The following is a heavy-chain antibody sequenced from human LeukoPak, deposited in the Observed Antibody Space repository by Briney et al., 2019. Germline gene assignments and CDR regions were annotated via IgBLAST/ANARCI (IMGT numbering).Heavy chain of an antibody. V-gene: IGHV4-59*01. J-gene: IGHJ5*02. D-gene: IGHD3-10*01. Sequence: SETLSLTCIVSGGSISSYYWSWIRQPPGKGLEWIGYFYYSGSTSYNPSLKSRVTISVDTPKNQSSLKLSSVTAADTAVYYCARVIRGADNWFDPWGQGTLVTVSS. CDR3: ARVIRGADNWFDP. CDR2: FYYSGST. CDR1: GGSISSYY.